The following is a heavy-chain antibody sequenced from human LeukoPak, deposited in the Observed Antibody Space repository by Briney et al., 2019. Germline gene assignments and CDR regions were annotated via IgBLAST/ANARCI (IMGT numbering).Heavy chain of an antibody. D-gene: IGHD2-15*01. CDR1: GVTFSDHG. Sequence: GGSLRLSCAASGVTFSDHGMSWVRQAPGKGLEWVSTISGSGGGTYYADSVKGRFTISRDNSKNTLYLQMSSLRADDTAVYYCAKDPGGSRMDEYFQHWGQGTLVTVSS. CDR3: AKDPGGSRMDEYFQH. CDR2: ISGSGGGT. J-gene: IGHJ1*01. V-gene: IGHV3-23*01.